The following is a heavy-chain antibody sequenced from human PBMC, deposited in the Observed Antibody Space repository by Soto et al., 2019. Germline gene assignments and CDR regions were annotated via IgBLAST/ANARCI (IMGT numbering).Heavy chain of an antibody. CDR2: IDPRSGGT. CDR1: GYPFTTYY. Sequence: HVQLVQSGTEVKKPGASVRVSCMVSGYPFTTYYIHWVRQAPGQGLEWMGWIDPRSGGTVYEQKFQGRVTMTRAPSISTVYLDLSGLTSDDTALYYCATDEYGIFPYGGQGSLVTVSS. D-gene: IGHD1-26*01. CDR3: ATDEYGIFPY. J-gene: IGHJ4*02. V-gene: IGHV1-2*02.